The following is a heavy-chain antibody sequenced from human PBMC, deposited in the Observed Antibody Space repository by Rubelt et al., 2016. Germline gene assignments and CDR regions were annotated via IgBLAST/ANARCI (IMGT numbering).Heavy chain of an antibody. CDR1: GASVNTYW. CDR2: VSRSGSP. Sequence: QVLLQDSGPRLVKPSETLSLTCTVSGASVNTYWWTWLRQPPGKGLEWIGHVSRSGSPDYNPSLKSRVTISLDTSKSQLSLMLGSATAADTGVYDCARPPRGSPFEYFDYWGQGTLVTVSS. J-gene: IGHJ4*02. D-gene: IGHD3-10*01. CDR3: ARPPRGSPFEYFDY. V-gene: IGHV4-59*08.